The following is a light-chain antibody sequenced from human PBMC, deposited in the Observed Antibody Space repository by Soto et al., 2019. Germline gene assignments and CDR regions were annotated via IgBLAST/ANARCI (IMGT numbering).Light chain of an antibody. CDR2: GNS. J-gene: IGLJ1*01. Sequence: QSALTQPPPVSGAPGQRVTISCPGRSSNIGATYEVQWYQQLPGTAPKLLIYGNSNRPSGVPDRFSGSKSGTSASLAITGLQADDEADYYCQSYDSSLSAHYVFGTGTKVTVL. V-gene: IGLV1-40*01. CDR1: SSNIGATYE. CDR3: QSYDSSLSAHYV.